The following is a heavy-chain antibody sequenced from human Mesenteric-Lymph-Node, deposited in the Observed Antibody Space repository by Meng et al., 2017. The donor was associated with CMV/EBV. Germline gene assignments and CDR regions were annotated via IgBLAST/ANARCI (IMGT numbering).Heavy chain of an antibody. D-gene: IGHD2-2*01. J-gene: IGHJ3*01. Sequence: GESLKISCAASGFIFSSHGMSWVRQAPGKGLEWVSVIHSGGVTTYYADSVKGRFTISRDDSKKTLYLQMSSLRAEDTAVYYCAKHLWVPAAPLAIDVWGQGTVVTVSS. CDR2: IHSGGVTT. CDR1: GFIFSSHG. CDR3: AKHLWVPAAPLAIDV. V-gene: IGHV3-23*03.